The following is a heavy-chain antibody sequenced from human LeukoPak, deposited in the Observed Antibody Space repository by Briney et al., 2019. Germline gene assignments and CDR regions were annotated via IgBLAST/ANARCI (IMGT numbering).Heavy chain of an antibody. Sequence: GGSLRLSCAASGFIFSSYSMSWVRQAPGKGLEWVSSISSSSSYIHYADSVKGRFTISRDNAQNSLYLQMNSLRAEDTAVYYCARDLRNAFDIWGQGTMVTVSS. CDR2: ISSSSSYI. CDR3: ARDLRNAFDI. V-gene: IGHV3-21*01. J-gene: IGHJ3*02. CDR1: GFIFSSYS.